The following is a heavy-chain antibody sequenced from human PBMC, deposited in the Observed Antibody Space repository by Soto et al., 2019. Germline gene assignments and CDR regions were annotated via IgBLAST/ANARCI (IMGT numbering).Heavy chain of an antibody. J-gene: IGHJ6*02. V-gene: IGHV1-69*13. CDR3: VSGVLGYCSSTSCPKDYYYYGMDV. D-gene: IGHD2-2*01. CDR2: IIPIFGTA. Sequence: ASVKVSCKASGGTFSSYAISWVRQAPGQGLEWMGGIIPIFGTANYAQKFQGRVTITADESTSTAYMELSSLRSEDTAVYYCVSGVLGYCSSTSCPKDYYYYGMDVWGQGTTVTVSS. CDR1: GGTFSSYA.